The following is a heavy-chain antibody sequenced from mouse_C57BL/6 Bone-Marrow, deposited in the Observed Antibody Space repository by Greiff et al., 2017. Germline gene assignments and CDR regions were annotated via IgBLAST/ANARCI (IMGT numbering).Heavy chain of an antibody. CDR3: VFYGYYSLDV. CDR2: IGYDGSN. Sequence: EVQLQQSGPGLVKPSPSLSLTCSVTGYSITSGYYWNWIRQFPGNKLEWMGYIGYDGSNNYNPSLKNRISITRDTSKNQFFLKLNSVTTEDTAQYHFVFYGYYSLDVRGTGTTVTVSS. V-gene: IGHV3-6*01. D-gene: IGHD2-3*01. CDR1: GYSITSGYY. J-gene: IGHJ1*03.